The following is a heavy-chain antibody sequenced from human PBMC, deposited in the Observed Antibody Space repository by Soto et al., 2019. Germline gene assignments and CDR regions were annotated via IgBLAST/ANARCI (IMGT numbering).Heavy chain of an antibody. J-gene: IGHJ4*02. CDR1: GFSLSTNGMR. CDR2: IDWDDDK. V-gene: IGHV2-70*04. D-gene: IGHD6-13*01. Sequence: SGPTLVNPTQTLTLTCTFSGFSLSTNGMRVNWIRQPPGKALEWLARIDWDDDKFYSTSLKTRLTISKDTSKDQVVLTMTNMDPVDTATYYCARIAAAGKFFDYWGQGTLVTVSS. CDR3: ARIAAAGKFFDY.